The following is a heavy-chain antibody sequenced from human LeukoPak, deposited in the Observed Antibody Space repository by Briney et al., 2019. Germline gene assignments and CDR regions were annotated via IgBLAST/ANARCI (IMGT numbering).Heavy chain of an antibody. D-gene: IGHD2-2*01. CDR1: GYTFTSYG. CDR3: ARGALVVSALDP. Sequence: ASVKVSCKASGYTFTSYGISWVRHTPGQGLEWMGWISAYNGNTNYAQKLQGRVTMTTDTSTSTAYMELRSLRSDDTAVYYCARGALVVSALDPWGQGTLVTVSS. CDR2: ISAYNGNT. V-gene: IGHV1-18*01. J-gene: IGHJ5*02.